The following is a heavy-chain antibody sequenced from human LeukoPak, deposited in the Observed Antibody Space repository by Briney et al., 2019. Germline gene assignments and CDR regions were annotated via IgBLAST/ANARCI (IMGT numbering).Heavy chain of an antibody. CDR3: ARMAGAATYYDGMDV. CDR2: ISSSGSKI. V-gene: IGHV3-48*03. D-gene: IGHD2-15*01. CDR1: GFTFSRYD. J-gene: IGHJ6*02. Sequence: PGGSLRLSCAASGFTFSRYDMNWVRQAPGKGLEWVSYISSSGSKIYSADSVRGRFTISRDNAKNSLYLQMNSLRVEDTAVYYCARMAGAATYYDGMDVWGQGTTVTVSS.